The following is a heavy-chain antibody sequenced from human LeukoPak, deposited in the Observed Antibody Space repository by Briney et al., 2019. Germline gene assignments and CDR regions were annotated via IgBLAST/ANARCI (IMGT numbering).Heavy chain of an antibody. CDR2: ISGSSTTI. CDR1: GFTFDLYS. Sequence: PGGSLRLSCAASGFTFDLYSMNWVRQAPGKGLEWLSYISGSSTTIDYADSVKGQFTISRDNAKNSLYLQMNSLRAEDTATYYCARGVGAFEIWGQGTMVTVSS. V-gene: IGHV3-48*01. CDR3: ARGVGAFEI. J-gene: IGHJ3*02. D-gene: IGHD3-3*01.